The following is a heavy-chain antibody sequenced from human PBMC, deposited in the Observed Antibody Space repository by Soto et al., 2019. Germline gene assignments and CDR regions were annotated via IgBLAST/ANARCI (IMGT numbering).Heavy chain of an antibody. CDR3: ARDLEDCSSTSCYGDYYYYGMDV. CDR1: GYTFTSYA. V-gene: IGHV1-3*01. J-gene: IGHJ6*02. Sequence: GASVKVSCKASGYTFTSYAMHWVRQAPGQRLEWMGWINAGNGNTKYSQKFQGRVTITRDTSASTAYMELSSLRSEDTAVYYCARDLEDCSSTSCYGDYYYYGMDVWGQGTTVTVSS. CDR2: INAGNGNT. D-gene: IGHD2-2*01.